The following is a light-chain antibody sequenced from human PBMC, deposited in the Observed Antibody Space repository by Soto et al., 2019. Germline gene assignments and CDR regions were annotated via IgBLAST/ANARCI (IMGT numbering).Light chain of an antibody. V-gene: IGLV2-14*03. J-gene: IGLJ2*01. Sequence: QSALTQPASVSGSPGQSITISSTGTSSDVGGYNYVSWYQHHPDNAPKLMIYHVSNRPSGVSDRFSGSKSGNTASLTISGLQAEDEADYYCSSYSSSIKVLFGGGTKLTVL. CDR2: HVS. CDR3: SSYSSSIKVL. CDR1: SSDVGGYNY.